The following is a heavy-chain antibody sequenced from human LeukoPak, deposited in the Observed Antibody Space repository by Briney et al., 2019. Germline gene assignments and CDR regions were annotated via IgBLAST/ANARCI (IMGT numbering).Heavy chain of an antibody. Sequence: GGSLRLSCAGSGVSVSSNYMTWVRQAPGMGLEWVSVIYRGGNTFYADSVRGRFTISRDNSRNTLYLQMNSLRAEDTAVYYCAKNMGEIYYDSSGYYYPIDYWGRGTLVTVSS. CDR1: GVSVSSNY. V-gene: IGHV3-53*01. CDR2: IYRGGNT. CDR3: AKNMGEIYYDSSGYYYPIDY. D-gene: IGHD3-22*01. J-gene: IGHJ4*02.